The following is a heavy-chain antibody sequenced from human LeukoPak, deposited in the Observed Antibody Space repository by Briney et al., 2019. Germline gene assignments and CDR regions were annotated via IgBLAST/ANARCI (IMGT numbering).Heavy chain of an antibody. D-gene: IGHD3-16*01. CDR2: ISGSGGST. CDR1: GFTFSSYA. CDR3: AKDPWGSGPEDWFDP. Sequence: PGGSLRLSRAASGFTFSSYAMSWVRQAPGKGLEWVSAISGSGGSTYYADSVKGRFTISRDNSKNTLYLQMNSLRAEDTAVYYCAKDPWGSGPEDWFDPWGQGTLVTVSS. V-gene: IGHV3-23*01. J-gene: IGHJ5*02.